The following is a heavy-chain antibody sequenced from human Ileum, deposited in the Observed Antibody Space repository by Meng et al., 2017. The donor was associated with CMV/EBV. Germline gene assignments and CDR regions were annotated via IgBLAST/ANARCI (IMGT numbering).Heavy chain of an antibody. CDR3: ARGYCSSTSCYIGGELDY. V-gene: IGHV4-34*01. Sequence: SVSGYYWSVLRQPPGQGLEWIGEINHSGSTNYNPSLKSRVTISVDTSKNQFSLKLSSVTAADTAVYYCARGYCSSTSCYIGGELDYWGQGTLVTVSS. J-gene: IGHJ4*02. CDR1: SVSGYY. CDR2: INHSGST. D-gene: IGHD2-2*02.